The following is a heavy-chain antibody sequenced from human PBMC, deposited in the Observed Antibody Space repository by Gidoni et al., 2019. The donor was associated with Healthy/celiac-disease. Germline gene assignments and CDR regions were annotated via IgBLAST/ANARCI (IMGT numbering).Heavy chain of an antibody. CDR1: GFPFSSSA. J-gene: IGHJ1*01. D-gene: IGHD3-22*01. CDR3: AKSLSYDSSGNTPGISGWGYFQH. V-gene: IGHV3-23*01. CDR2: ISGSGGST. Sequence: EVQLLESEGGLVQPGGSLRLPCAASGFPFSSSAMSWVRQAPGKGLEGVSAISGSGGSTYYADSVKGRFTSSRDNSKNTLYLQMNSLRAEDTAVYYCAKSLSYDSSGNTPGISGWGYFQHWGQGTLVTVSS.